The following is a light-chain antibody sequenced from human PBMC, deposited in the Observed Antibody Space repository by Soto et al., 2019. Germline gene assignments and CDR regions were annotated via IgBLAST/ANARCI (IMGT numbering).Light chain of an antibody. CDR1: KLGDKY. J-gene: IGLJ2*01. CDR3: QAWDSSTPGVV. V-gene: IGLV3-1*01. Sequence: SYELTQPPSVSVSPGQTASITCSGDKLGDKYACWYQQKPGQSPVLVIYQDSKRPSGIPERFSGSNSENTATLTISGTQAMDEADYYCQAWDSSTPGVVFGGGTKLTVL. CDR2: QDS.